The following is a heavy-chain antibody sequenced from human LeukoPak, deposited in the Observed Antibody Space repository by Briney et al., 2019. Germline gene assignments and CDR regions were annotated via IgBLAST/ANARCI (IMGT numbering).Heavy chain of an antibody. D-gene: IGHD3-22*01. CDR2: VYSGGGT. CDR1: GLTVSTNY. Sequence: PGGSLRLSCADSGLTVSTNYMYWVRRAPGRGLEWVSVVYSGGGTYYADSVKGRFTISRDNSKKRLYLQMNSLRAEDTAVYYCTAGSSGVFDYWGQGTLVTVSS. J-gene: IGHJ4*02. V-gene: IGHV3-53*01. CDR3: TAGSSGVFDY.